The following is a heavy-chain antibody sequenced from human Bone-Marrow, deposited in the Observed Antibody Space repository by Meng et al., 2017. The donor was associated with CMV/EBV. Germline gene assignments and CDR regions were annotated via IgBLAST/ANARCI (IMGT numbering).Heavy chain of an antibody. Sequence: SQTLSLTCAISGDSVSSNSAAWNWIRQSPSRGLEWLRRTYYRSKWYNDYAVSVKSRITINPDTSKNQFSLQLNSVTPEDTAVYYCARGALGEWLPRRYYYYGMDVWGQGTTVTVSS. D-gene: IGHD3-16*01. CDR3: ARGALGEWLPRRYYYYGMDV. J-gene: IGHJ6*02. V-gene: IGHV6-1*01. CDR1: GDSVSSNSAA. CDR2: TYYRSKWYN.